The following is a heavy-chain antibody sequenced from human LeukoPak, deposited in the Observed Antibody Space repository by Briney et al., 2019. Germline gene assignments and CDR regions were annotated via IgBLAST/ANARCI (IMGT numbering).Heavy chain of an antibody. CDR3: ARIVDTAMVSKGYYFDY. Sequence: SETLSLTXTVSGGSIRSYYWSWIRQPPGKGLEWIGYIYYSGSTNYNPSLKSRVTISVDTSKNQFSLKLSSVTAADTAVYYCARIVDTAMVSKGYYFDYWGQGTLVTVSS. J-gene: IGHJ4*02. CDR2: IYYSGST. V-gene: IGHV4-59*01. CDR1: GGSIRSYY. D-gene: IGHD5-18*01.